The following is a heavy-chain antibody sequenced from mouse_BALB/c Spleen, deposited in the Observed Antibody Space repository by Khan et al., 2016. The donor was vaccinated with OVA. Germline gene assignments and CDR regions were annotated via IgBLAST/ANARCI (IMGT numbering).Heavy chain of an antibody. CDR3: ARKDYYDYDPFPY. CDR2: IDYSGNT. V-gene: IGHV3-2*02. D-gene: IGHD2-4*01. CDR1: GYSITSEYV. J-gene: IGHJ3*01. Sequence: EVQLQELGPGLVKPSLSLSLTCTVTGYSITSEYVWNWIRQFPGNKLEWMGYIDYSGNTRFNPYLKSRTSITRDTFKNQFFLQLNSVTAEDTATYYCARKDYYDYDPFPYWGQGTLVTVSA.